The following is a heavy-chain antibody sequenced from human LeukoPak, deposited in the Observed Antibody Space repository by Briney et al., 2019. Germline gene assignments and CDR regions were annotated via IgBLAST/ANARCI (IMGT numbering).Heavy chain of an antibody. CDR1: GFTVSSNY. D-gene: IGHD3-22*01. V-gene: IGHV3-53*01. J-gene: IGHJ3*02. Sequence: GGSLRLSCAASGFTVSSNYMSWVRQAPGKGLEWVSVIYSGGSTYYADSVKGRFTISRDNSKNTLYLQMNSLRAEDTAVYYCARDAMIVDDASDIWGQGTMVTVSS. CDR3: ARDAMIVDDASDI. CDR2: IYSGGST.